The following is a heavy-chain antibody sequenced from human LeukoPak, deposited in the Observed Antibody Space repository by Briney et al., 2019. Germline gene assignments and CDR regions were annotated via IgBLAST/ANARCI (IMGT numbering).Heavy chain of an antibody. Sequence: GGSLRLSCAASRFTFSSYAMLWVRQLPGKGLEWVAIISYDGSNTYYADSVKGRFTISRDNSKNTLYLQMNSLRAEDTAVYYCAGRYDSSGYPLHWGQGTLVTVSS. J-gene: IGHJ4*02. CDR2: ISYDGSNT. V-gene: IGHV3-30*14. D-gene: IGHD3-22*01. CDR1: RFTFSSYA. CDR3: AGRYDSSGYPLH.